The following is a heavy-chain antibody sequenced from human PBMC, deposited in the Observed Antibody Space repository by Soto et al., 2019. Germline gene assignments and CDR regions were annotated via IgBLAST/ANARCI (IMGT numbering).Heavy chain of an antibody. CDR2: INPSGGST. CDR1: GYTFTSYY. Sequence: ASVKVSCKASGYTFTSYYMHWVRQAPGQGLEWMGIINPSGGSTSYAQKFQGRVTMTRDTSTSTVYMELSSLRSEDTAVYYCARDRELSPLYYYYYYMDVWGKGTTVTSP. D-gene: IGHD3-16*02. CDR3: ARDRELSPLYYYYYYMDV. V-gene: IGHV1-46*03. J-gene: IGHJ6*03.